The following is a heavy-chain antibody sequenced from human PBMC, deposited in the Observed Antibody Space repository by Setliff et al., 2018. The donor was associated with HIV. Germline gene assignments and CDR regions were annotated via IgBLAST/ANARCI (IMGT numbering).Heavy chain of an antibody. CDR2: RYPRGDGT. Sequence: ASVKVSCKASGYIFTDRFITWFQQAPGKGLEWMGRRYPRGDGTIYAERFRGRLTFSADTSTHTGYMQLDNLKSEDTAMYFCAAGPFNWGQYFWGHGTLVTVSS. CDR3: AAGPFNWGQYF. J-gene: IGHJ4*01. CDR1: GYIFTDRF. D-gene: IGHD3-16*01. V-gene: IGHV1-69-2*01.